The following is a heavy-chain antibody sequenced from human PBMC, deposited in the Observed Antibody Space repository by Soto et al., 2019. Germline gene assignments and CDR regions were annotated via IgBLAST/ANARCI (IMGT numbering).Heavy chain of an antibody. Sequence: EVQLVESGGGLVRPGGSLRLSCAASGFTFTSYSFNWVRQFPGKGLEWVSSISTGSGEYIYHAASVKGRFTTSRDNTKNSVYLQMNSLRAEDTAVYYCAIGYYVLSYIDVWGKGSTVTVSS. CDR2: ISTGSGEYI. CDR1: GFTFTSYS. CDR3: AIGYYVLSYIDV. V-gene: IGHV3-21*01. D-gene: IGHD3-16*01. J-gene: IGHJ6*03.